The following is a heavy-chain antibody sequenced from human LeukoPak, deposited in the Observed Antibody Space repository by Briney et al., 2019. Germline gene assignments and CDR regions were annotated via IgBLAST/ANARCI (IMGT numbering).Heavy chain of an antibody. CDR2: IRYDGSNK. CDR3: AKSRSGYYQLAFDI. J-gene: IGHJ3*02. Sequence: GGSLRLSCAASGFTFSSYGMHWVRQAPGKGLEWVAFIRYDGSNKYYADSVKGRFTIPRDNSKNTLYLQMNSLRAEDTAVYYCAKSRSGYYQLAFDIWGQGTMVTVSS. V-gene: IGHV3-30*02. D-gene: IGHD3-22*01. CDR1: GFTFSSYG.